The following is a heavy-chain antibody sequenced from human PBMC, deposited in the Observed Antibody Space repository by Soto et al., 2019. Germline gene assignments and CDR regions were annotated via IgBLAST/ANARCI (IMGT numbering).Heavy chain of an antibody. CDR1: GGSISSSSYY. CDR2: IYYSGST. V-gene: IGHV4-39*01. D-gene: IGHD6-6*01. J-gene: IGHJ4*02. CDR3: ARLVSWFDY. Sequence: SETLSLTCTVSGGSISSSSYYWGWIRQPPGKGLEWIGSIYYSGSTYYNPSLKSRVTISVDTSKNQFSLKLSSVTAADTAVYYCARLVSWFDYWGQGTLVTVSS.